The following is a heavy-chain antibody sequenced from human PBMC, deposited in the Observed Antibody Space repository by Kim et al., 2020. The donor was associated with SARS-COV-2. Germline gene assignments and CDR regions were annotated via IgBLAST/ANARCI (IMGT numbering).Heavy chain of an antibody. V-gene: IGHV4-39*01. CDR2: IYYSGST. CDR1: GGSISSSSYY. Sequence: SETLSLTCTVSGGSISSSSYYWGWIRQPPGKGLEWIGSIYYSGSTYYNPSLKSRVTISVDTSKNQFSLKLSSVTAADTAVYYCARVTMVRGVNGDYYYYYGMDVWGQGTTVTVSS. J-gene: IGHJ6*02. CDR3: ARVTMVRGVNGDYYYYYGMDV. D-gene: IGHD3-10*01.